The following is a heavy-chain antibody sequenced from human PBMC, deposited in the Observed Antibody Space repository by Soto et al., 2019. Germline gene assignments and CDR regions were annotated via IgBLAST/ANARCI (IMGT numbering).Heavy chain of an antibody. D-gene: IGHD3-10*01. CDR1: GGSISSSSYY. J-gene: IGHJ4*02. Sequence: ASETLSLTCTVSGGSISSSSYYWGWIRQPPGKGLEWIGSIYYSGSTYYNPSLKSRVTISVDTSKNQFSLKLSSVTAADTAVYYCARLWFGEMVIDYWGQGTLVTVSS. CDR3: ARLWFGEMVIDY. CDR2: IYYSGST. V-gene: IGHV4-39*01.